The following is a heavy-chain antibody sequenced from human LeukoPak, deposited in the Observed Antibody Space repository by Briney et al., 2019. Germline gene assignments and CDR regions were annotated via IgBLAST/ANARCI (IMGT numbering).Heavy chain of an antibody. V-gene: IGHV3-21*01. D-gene: IGHD4-23*01. CDR2: ISSRSSYI. CDR1: GITFNDSN. CDR3: ARMITVATPFDY. J-gene: IGHJ4*02. Sequence: GGSLRLSCTASGITFNDSNMNWVRQAPGKGLEWVSYISSRSSYISYADSAKGRFTISRDNAKNSLYLQMNSLRAEDTAVYYCARMITVATPFDYWGQGTLVTVSS.